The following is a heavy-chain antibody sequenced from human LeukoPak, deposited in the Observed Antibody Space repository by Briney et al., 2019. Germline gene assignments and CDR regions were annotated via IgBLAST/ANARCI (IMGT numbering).Heavy chain of an antibody. CDR1: GGSISSYY. Sequence: SETLSLTCTVSGGSISSYYWSWIRQPPGKGLEWIGYIYYSGSTNYNPSLKSRVTISLDTSKNQFSLKVTSVTAADTAVYYCARDLRFGETFDYWGQGILVTVSS. J-gene: IGHJ4*02. CDR3: ARDLRFGETFDY. CDR2: IYYSGST. V-gene: IGHV4-59*12. D-gene: IGHD3-10*01.